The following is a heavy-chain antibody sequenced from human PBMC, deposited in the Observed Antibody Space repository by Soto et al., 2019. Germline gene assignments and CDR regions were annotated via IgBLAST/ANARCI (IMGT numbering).Heavy chain of an antibody. V-gene: IGHV3-74*01. CDR2: INGDGSTT. J-gene: IGHJ3*01. Sequence: PGGTLRLSCAASGFTFWMHWVRQVPGTGLVWVSRINGDGSTTNYADSVKGRCTISRAIAKNTVYLQLNSLRDEATAVDYYARAQTYSMSDLQAFDDWGQGTMVTVSS. CDR3: ARAQTYSMSDLQAFDD. D-gene: IGHD4-4*01. CDR1: GFTFW.